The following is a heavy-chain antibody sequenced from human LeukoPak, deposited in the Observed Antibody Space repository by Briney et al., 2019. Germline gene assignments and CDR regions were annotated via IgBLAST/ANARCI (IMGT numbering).Heavy chain of an antibody. CDR3: AAFIGPGLDY. D-gene: IGHD2-15*01. Sequence: KTSQTLSLTCVISGDSVSSNTAAWNWIRQSPSRGLEWLGRTYYRSKWYFDYAVSVKSRITINPDTSKNQFSLQLNSVTPEDTAVYYCAAFIGPGLDYWGQGTLVSVSS. V-gene: IGHV6-1*01. CDR1: GDSVSSNTAA. CDR2: TYYRSKWYF. J-gene: IGHJ4*02.